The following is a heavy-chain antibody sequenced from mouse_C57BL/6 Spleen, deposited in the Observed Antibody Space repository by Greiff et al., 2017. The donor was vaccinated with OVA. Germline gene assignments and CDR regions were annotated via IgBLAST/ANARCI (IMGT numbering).Heavy chain of an antibody. V-gene: IGHV3-6*01. Sequence: EVKLVESGPGLVKPSQSLSLTCSVTGYSITSGYYWNWIRQFPGNKLEWMGYISYDGSNNYNPSLKNRISITRDTSKNQFFLKLNSVTTEDTATYYCARDLLGYAMDYWGQGTSVTVSS. J-gene: IGHJ4*01. CDR1: GYSITSGYY. CDR3: ARDLLGYAMDY. D-gene: IGHD2-1*01. CDR2: ISYDGSN.